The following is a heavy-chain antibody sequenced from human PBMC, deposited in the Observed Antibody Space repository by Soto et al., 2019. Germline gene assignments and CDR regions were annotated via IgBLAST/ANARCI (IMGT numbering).Heavy chain of an antibody. CDR2: ISGTSDYI. V-gene: IGHV3-21*01. Sequence: GGSLRLSCAASGFTFSISSMNWVRQAPGKGLEWVSSISGTSDYISYADSVKGRFTISRDNAKNSLYLQMNSLRAEDTAVYFCARSHSSSWHWFDPWGQGTLVTVSS. J-gene: IGHJ5*02. CDR3: ARSHSSSWHWFDP. CDR1: GFTFSISS. D-gene: IGHD6-13*01.